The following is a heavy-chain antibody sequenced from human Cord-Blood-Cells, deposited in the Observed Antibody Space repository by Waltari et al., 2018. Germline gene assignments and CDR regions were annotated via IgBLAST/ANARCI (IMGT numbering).Heavy chain of an antibody. V-gene: IGHV4-61*09. Sequence: QVQLQESGPGLVKPSQTLSLTCTVSGGSISSGSYYWRWIRQPAGKGLEWIGYIYTSGSTNYNPSLKSRVTISVDTSKNQFSLKLSSVTAADTAVYYCARALEVDSSGYYGYWGQGTLVTVSS. CDR2: IYTSGST. CDR3: ARALEVDSSGYYGY. D-gene: IGHD3-22*01. CDR1: GGSISSGSYY. J-gene: IGHJ4*02.